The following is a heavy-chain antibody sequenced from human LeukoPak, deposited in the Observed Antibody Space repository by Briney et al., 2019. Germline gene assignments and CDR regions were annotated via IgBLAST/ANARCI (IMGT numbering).Heavy chain of an antibody. Sequence: GGSLRLSWAASGXTFSSYGVHWVRQAPGKGLEWVAVIWYDGSNKYYADSVKGRFTISRDNSKNTLYLQMNSLRAEDTAVYYCARGIVGATLPDAFDIWGQGTMVTVSS. CDR1: GXTFSSYG. J-gene: IGHJ3*02. CDR3: ARGIVGATLPDAFDI. CDR2: IWYDGSNK. D-gene: IGHD1-26*01. V-gene: IGHV3-33*01.